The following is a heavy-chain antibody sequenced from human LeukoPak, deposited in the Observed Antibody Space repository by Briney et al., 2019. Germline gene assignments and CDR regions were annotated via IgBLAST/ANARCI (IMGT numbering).Heavy chain of an antibody. CDR2: AYYSGHT. Sequence: PSETLSLTCAVYGGSFSGYYWSWIRQPPGKGLEWIGYAYYSGHTNYNSSLKSRVTMSLDTSKSQFSLRLSSVTATDTAVYFCARHPFATPFDYWGPGTLVTVSS. V-gene: IGHV4-59*08. J-gene: IGHJ4*02. CDR1: GGSFSGYY. CDR3: ARHPFATPFDY. D-gene: IGHD2-15*01.